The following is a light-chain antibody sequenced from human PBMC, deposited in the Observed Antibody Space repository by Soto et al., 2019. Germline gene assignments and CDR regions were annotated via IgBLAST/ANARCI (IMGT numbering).Light chain of an antibody. J-gene: IGKJ1*01. CDR2: SAS. V-gene: IGKV1-39*01. CDR3: QQTYSVPWT. Sequence: DIQMTQSPSSLSASVGDRVTITCRASQSINSFLSWFQQKPGKAPRLLIYSASSLQTAVPSRFSGRGSGTDFTLTISSLQPEDFATYYCQQTYSVPWTFGQGTRVEVK. CDR1: QSINSF.